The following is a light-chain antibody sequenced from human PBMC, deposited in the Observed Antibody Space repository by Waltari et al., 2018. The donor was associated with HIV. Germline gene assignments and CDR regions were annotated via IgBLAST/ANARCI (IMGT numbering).Light chain of an antibody. CDR3: AAWDDSLNGPV. CDR1: YSNIGSNT. J-gene: IGLJ3*02. Sequence: QSVLTQPPSASGTPGQGVTIACAGSYSNIGSNTVNWYRQLTGAAPKLLIDSNYHKQWPSGAPDRFSGATSGTSASLAISGLQSEDEAHYYCAAWDDSLNGPVFGGGTMLTVL. CDR2: SNYHK. V-gene: IGLV1-44*01.